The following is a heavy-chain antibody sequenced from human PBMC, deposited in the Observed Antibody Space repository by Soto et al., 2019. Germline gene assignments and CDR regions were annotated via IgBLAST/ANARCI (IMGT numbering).Heavy chain of an antibody. J-gene: IGHJ4*02. Sequence: XGSLRLSCAASGFSFSTFDMSWVRQAPGKGLEWVSIMRGTGDRTYYADSVKGRFTISRDNSKNTLYLKMNSLRGEDTALYYCVKGGWLDRWGPGTLVTVSS. V-gene: IGHV3-23*01. D-gene: IGHD6-19*01. CDR1: GFSFSTFD. CDR3: VKGGWLDR. CDR2: MRGTGDRT.